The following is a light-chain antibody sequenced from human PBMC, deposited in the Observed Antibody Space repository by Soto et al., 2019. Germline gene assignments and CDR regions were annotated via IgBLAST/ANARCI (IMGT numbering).Light chain of an antibody. J-gene: IGLJ1*01. CDR3: QSYDSSLSRSYV. V-gene: IGLV1-40*01. CDR2: ANN. CDR1: SSNIGAGYD. Sequence: QSVLTQPPSVSGAPGQRVTISCTGSSSNIGAGYDVHWYQQLPGAAPKLLIYANNNRPSGVPDRFSGSKSDTSASLAITGLQDEDEADYYCQSYDSSLSRSYVFGTGTKLTVL.